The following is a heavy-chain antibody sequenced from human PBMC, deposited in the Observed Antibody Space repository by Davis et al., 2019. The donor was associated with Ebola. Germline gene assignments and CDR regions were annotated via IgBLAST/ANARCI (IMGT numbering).Heavy chain of an antibody. V-gene: IGHV3-11*04. Sequence: GGSLRLSCVASGFVFRNYVMSWVRQAPGKGLELVSYVSGRAGVIYYADSVKGRFTISRDNAKNTLYLQMNSLRAEDTAVYFCVKNYYGMDVWGQGTTVTVSS. CDR2: VSGRAGVI. D-gene: IGHD3-10*01. J-gene: IGHJ6*02. CDR3: VKNYYGMDV. CDR1: GFVFRNYV.